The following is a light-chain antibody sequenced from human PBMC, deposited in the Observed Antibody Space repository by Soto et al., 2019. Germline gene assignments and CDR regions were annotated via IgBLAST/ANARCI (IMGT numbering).Light chain of an antibody. CDR2: DVS. V-gene: IGLV2-11*01. Sequence: QSALTQPRSVSGSPGQSVTISCTGTSSDVGGYNYVSWYQQHPGKAPKLLIYDVSERPSGVPDRFSGSKSGNTASLTISGLQAEDEADYYCCSYAGSNTYGFGTGTKLTVL. CDR3: CSYAGSNTYG. CDR1: SSDVGGYNY. J-gene: IGLJ1*01.